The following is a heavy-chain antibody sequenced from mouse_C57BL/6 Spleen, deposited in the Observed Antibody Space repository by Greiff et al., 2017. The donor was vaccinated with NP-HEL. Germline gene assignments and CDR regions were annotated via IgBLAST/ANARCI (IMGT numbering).Heavy chain of an antibody. Sequence: LMEPGASVKISCKASGYTFTDYYMNWVKQSHGKSLEWIGDINPNNGGTSYNQKFKGKATLTVDKSSSTAYMELRSLTSEDSAVYYCAREGGTGRGYFDYWGQGTTLTVSS. D-gene: IGHD4-1*01. J-gene: IGHJ2*01. V-gene: IGHV1-26*01. CDR2: INPNNGGT. CDR3: AREGGTGRGYFDY. CDR1: GYTFTDYY.